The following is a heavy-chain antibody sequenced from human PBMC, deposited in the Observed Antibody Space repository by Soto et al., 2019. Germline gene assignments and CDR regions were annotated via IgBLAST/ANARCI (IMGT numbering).Heavy chain of an antibody. CDR2: MNPNSGNT. Sequence: ASVKVSFKACGYTFTSYDINWLRQATGQGLEWMGWMNPNSGNTGYAQKFQGRVTMTRNTSISTAYMELSSLRSEDTAVYYCARAYYDFWSGYYRSANYYYGMDVWGQGTTVTVSS. CDR1: GYTFTSYD. D-gene: IGHD3-3*01. V-gene: IGHV1-8*01. CDR3: ARAYYDFWSGYYRSANYYYGMDV. J-gene: IGHJ6*02.